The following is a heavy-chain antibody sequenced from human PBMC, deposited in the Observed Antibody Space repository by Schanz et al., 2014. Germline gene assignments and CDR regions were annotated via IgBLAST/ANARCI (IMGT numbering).Heavy chain of an antibody. J-gene: IGHJ4*02. D-gene: IGHD2-15*01. CDR2: ISASGGST. Sequence: EGQLLESGGSLIQPGGSLRLSCAVSGFTVSSNHMSWVRQAPGKGLEWVSTISASGGSTYYADSVKGRFTISRDNSKNTLYLHMNTLRSEDTAVYYCARDRGYCSGGSCLTFDYWGQGTLVTVSS. CDR3: ARDRGYCSGGSCLTFDY. CDR1: GFTVSSNH. V-gene: IGHV3-23*01.